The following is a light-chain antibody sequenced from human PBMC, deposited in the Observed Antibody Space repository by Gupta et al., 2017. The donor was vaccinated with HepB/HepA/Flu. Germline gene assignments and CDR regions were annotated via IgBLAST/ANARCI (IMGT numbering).Light chain of an antibody. J-gene: IGLJ2*01. CDR2: KDS. CDR3: QSADSSGTFHVV. Sequence: SYEPTQPPSVSVSPGQTARITCSGDALPKQYAYWYQQKPGQAPVLVIYKDSERPSGIPERFSGSSSGTTVTLTISGAQAEDEADYYCQSADSSGTFHVVFGGGTKLTVL. CDR1: ALPKQY. V-gene: IGLV3-25*03.